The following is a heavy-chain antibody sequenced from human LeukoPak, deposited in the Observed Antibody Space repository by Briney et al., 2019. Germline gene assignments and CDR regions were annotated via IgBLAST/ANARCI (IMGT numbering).Heavy chain of an antibody. V-gene: IGHV3-64*02. CDR2: ITSNGACT. CDR1: GFTFSDYT. D-gene: IGHD1-26*01. J-gene: IGHJ6*03. Sequence: PGGSLRLSCAASGFTFSDYTIHWVRQAPGKRLQSVSAITSNGACTHYADSVKGRFTISRDNSRNAVFLQMGGLRIEDMAVYYCARVKMGATVSDYYYYYMDVWGKGTTVTVSS. CDR3: ARVKMGATVSDYYYYYMDV.